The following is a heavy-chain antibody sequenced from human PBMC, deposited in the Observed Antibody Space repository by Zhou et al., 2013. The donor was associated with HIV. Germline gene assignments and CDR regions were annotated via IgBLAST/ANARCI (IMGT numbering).Heavy chain of an antibody. CDR2: IYASGST. CDR1: GGSISSGNYY. Sequence: QVQLQESGPGLVKPSQTLSLTCAVSGGSISSGNYYWSWIRQPAGKGLEWIGRIYASGSTKYNPSLKSRVTISVDTSKNQFSLKLSSVTAADTAVYYCARGGDDSSGYYYDYWGQGTLVTVSS. CDR3: ARGGDDSSGYYYDY. J-gene: IGHJ4*02. V-gene: IGHV4-61*02. D-gene: IGHD3-22*01.